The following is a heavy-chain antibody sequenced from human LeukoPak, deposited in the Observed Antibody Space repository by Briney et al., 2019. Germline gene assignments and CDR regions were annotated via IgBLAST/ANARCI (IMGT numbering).Heavy chain of an antibody. CDR3: ARGITIFGVPTLDAFDI. J-gene: IGHJ3*02. Sequence: GGSLRLSCAASGFTFSSYWMSWVRQAPGKGLEWVANIKQDGSEKYYVDSVKGRFTISRDNAKNSLYLQMNSLRAEDTAVYYCARGITIFGVPTLDAFDIWGQGTMVTVSS. D-gene: IGHD3-3*01. CDR2: IKQDGSEK. CDR1: GFTFSSYW. V-gene: IGHV3-7*01.